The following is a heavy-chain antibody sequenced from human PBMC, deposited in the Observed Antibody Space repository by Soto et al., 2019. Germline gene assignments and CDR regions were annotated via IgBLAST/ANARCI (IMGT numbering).Heavy chain of an antibody. V-gene: IGHV1-2*02. CDR3: ARDYKYYYGSGSYSHDYYYYYGMDV. Sequence: GASVKVSCKASGYTFTGYYMHWVRQAPGQGLEWMGWINPNSGGTNYAQKFQGRVTMTRDTSISTAYMELSRLRSDDTAVYYCARDYKYYYGSGSYSHDYYYYYGMDVWGQGTTVTVSS. D-gene: IGHD3-10*01. CDR2: INPNSGGT. CDR1: GYTFTGYY. J-gene: IGHJ6*02.